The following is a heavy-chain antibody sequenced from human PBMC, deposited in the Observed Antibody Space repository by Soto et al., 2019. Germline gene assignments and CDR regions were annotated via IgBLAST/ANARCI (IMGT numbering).Heavy chain of an antibody. CDR3: ARGSDGGEPQPHLFDP. D-gene: IGHD2-15*01. CDR2: IWYDGSNK. CDR1: GLPFSSYG. V-gene: IGHV3-33*01. J-gene: IGHJ5*02. Sequence: GGSLRLSCAASGLPFSSYGMHWVRKAPGKGLEWVAVIWYDGSNKYYADSVKGRFTISRDNSKNTLYLQMNSLRAEDTAVYYCARGSDGGEPQPHLFDPWGQGTLVTVSS.